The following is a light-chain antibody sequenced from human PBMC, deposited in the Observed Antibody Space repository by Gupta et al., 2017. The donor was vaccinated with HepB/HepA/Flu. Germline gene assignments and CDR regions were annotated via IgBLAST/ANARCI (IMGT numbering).Light chain of an antibody. J-gene: IGLJ2*01. CDR2: DVS. CDR3: SAYTSRNTLL. V-gene: IGLV2-14*03. Sequence: DVSYRPSGVSNRFSGSKSANTASLTISGLQAEDEADYYCSAYTSRNTLLFGGGTKLTVL.